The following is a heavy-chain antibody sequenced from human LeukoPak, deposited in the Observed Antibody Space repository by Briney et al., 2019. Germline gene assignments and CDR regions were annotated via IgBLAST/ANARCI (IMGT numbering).Heavy chain of an antibody. CDR3: AREREQWHAVRYFDL. D-gene: IGHD6-19*01. CDR1: GYTFTSYG. CDR2: ISAYSGNT. Sequence: GASVKVSCKASGYTFTSYGISWVRQAPGQGLEWMAWISAYSGNTNYAQKLQGRVTMTTDTSTSTAYMELRSLRSDDTAVYYCAREREQWHAVRYFDLWGRGTLVTVSS. J-gene: IGHJ2*01. V-gene: IGHV1-18*01.